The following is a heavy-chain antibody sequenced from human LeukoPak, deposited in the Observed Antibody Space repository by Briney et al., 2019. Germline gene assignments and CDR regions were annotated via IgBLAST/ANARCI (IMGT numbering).Heavy chain of an antibody. J-gene: IGHJ6*02. CDR2: ISYSGST. D-gene: IGHD3-22*01. CDR1: GGSISSYY. CDR3: ARVLPPHYYDSSGYYTSYYYYGMDV. Sequence: SETLSLTCTVSGGSISSYYWSWIRQPPGKGLEWIGYISYSGSTNYNPSLKSRVTTSVDTSKNQFSLKLSSVTAADTAVYYCARVLPPHYYDSSGYYTSYYYYGMDVWGQGTTVTVSS. V-gene: IGHV4-59*01.